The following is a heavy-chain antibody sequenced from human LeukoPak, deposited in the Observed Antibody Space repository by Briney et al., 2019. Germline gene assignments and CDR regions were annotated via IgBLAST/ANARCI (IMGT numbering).Heavy chain of an antibody. V-gene: IGHV4-34*01. CDR2: INHSGST. J-gene: IGHJ6*03. CDR1: GGSFSGYY. CDR3: ARSGRFNDFWSGSSLLYYYYYMDV. D-gene: IGHD3-3*01. Sequence: SETLSLTCAVYGGSFSGYYWSWIRQPPGKGLEWIGEINHSGSTNCNPSLKSRVTISVDTSKNQFSLKLSSVTAADTAVYYCARSGRFNDFWSGSSLLYYYYYMDVWGKGTTVTVSS.